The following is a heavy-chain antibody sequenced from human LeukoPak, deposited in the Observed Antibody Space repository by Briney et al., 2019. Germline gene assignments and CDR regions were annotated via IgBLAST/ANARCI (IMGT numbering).Heavy chain of an antibody. V-gene: IGHV3-53*01. CDR3: ARVIRAEENPTFDI. CDR2: IYYGGST. CDR1: GFIVSSNY. J-gene: IGHJ3*02. Sequence: GGSLRLSCAASGFIVSSNYMNWVRQAPGKGLEWVSVIYYGGSTYYADSVKGRFTISRDNSKNTLYLQMNSLRAEDTAVFYCARVIRAEENPTFDIWGQGTMVTVSS.